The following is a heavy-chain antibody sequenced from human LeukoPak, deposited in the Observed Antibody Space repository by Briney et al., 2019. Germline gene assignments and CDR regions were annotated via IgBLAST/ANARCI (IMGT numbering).Heavy chain of an antibody. D-gene: IGHD6-13*01. J-gene: IGHJ4*02. CDR1: GFTFSSYW. Sequence: GGSLRLSCEASGFTFSSYWMNWVRQAPGKGLEWVANIKQDGSDKYYVDSVKGRFTISRDNAKNSLYLQMNSLRAEDTAVYYCAIIPRAAAGPSARSPFHYWGQGTLVTVSS. V-gene: IGHV3-7*01. CDR3: AIIPRAAAGPSARSPFHY. CDR2: IKQDGSDK.